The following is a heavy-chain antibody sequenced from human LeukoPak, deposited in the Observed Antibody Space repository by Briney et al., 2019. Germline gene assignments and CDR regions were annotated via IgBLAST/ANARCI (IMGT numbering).Heavy chain of an antibody. CDR3: ARADYYDSSGSDY. V-gene: IGHV4-38-2*02. CDR2: IYHSGST. CDR1: GYSISSGYY. J-gene: IGHJ4*02. D-gene: IGHD3-22*01. Sequence: PSETLSLTCTVSGYSISSGYYWGWIRQPAGKGLDWIGSIYHSGSTYCNPSLKSRVTMSVDTSKNQFSLKLSSVTAADTAVYYCARADYYDSSGSDYWGQGTLVTVSS.